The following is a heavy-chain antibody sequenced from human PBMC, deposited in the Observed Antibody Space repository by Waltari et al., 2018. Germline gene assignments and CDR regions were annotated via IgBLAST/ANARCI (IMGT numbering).Heavy chain of an antibody. Sequence: QVQLQESGPGLVKPSETLSLTCTVSGGSISSYYWSWIRQPPGQGLEWIGYIYYSGSTNYNPSLKSRVTISVDTSKNQFSLKLSSVTAADTAVYYCARQATIFGVVITGANWFDPWGQGTLVTVSS. V-gene: IGHV4-59*01. D-gene: IGHD3-3*01. J-gene: IGHJ5*02. CDR3: ARQATIFGVVITGANWFDP. CDR1: GGSISSYY. CDR2: IYYSGST.